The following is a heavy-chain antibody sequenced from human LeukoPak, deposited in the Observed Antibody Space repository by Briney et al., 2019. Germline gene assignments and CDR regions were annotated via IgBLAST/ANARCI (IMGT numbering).Heavy chain of an antibody. D-gene: IGHD2-21*02. CDR3: ARDDIVVVTAIRPSAKRRSGPYYYGMDV. CDR1: GFTLRNYPA. Sequence: GGSLRLSCRASGFTLRNYPASPGVRQPPGRGREWLAACSPDGNRKYYADSVKGRFIISRDISKNGLYLEVNSLRPEDTAVYYCARDDIVVVTAIRPSAKRRSGPYYYGMDVWGQGTTVTVSS. J-gene: IGHJ6*02. V-gene: IGHV3-30-3*01. CDR2: CSPDGNRK.